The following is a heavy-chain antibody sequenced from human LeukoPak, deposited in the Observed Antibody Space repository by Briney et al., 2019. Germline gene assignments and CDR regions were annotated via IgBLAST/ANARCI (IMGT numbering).Heavy chain of an antibody. D-gene: IGHD2-21*02. V-gene: IGHV3-21*01. CDR2: ISSSSSYI. Sequence: PGGSLRLSCAASGFTFSSYSMNWVRQAPGKGLEWVSSISSSSSYIYYADSVKGRFTISRDNAKNSLYLQMNSLRAEDTAVYYCAREACCGGDCYPYNWFDPWGQGTLVTVSS. CDR1: GFTFSSYS. CDR3: AREACCGGDCYPYNWFDP. J-gene: IGHJ5*02.